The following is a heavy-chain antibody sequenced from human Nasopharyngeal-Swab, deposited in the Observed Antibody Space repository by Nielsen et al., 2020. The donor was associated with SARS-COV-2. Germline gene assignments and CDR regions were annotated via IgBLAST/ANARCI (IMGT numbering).Heavy chain of an antibody. Sequence: ASDNVSCKVSRYTLTVLPIHWVRQAPAKGLDWMGTVVPEDGEPIYAQNFQGRVTMTEDTSTYTAYLELSSLRSEDTAVYYCASEGSGVFGVVIYAFDIWGPGTLVTVSS. D-gene: IGHD3-3*01. CDR3: ASEGSGVFGVVIYAFDI. CDR1: RYTLTVLP. J-gene: IGHJ3*02. V-gene: IGHV1-24*01. CDR2: VVPEDGEP.